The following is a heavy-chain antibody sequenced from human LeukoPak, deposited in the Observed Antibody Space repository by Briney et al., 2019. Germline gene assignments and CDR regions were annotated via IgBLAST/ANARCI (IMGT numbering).Heavy chain of an antibody. Sequence: QPGGSLRLSCAASGFTFSGYAMSWVRQAPGKGLEWVSTISDNGGRTYYADSVQGRFTISRDNSKSTLCLQMNSLRAEDTAVYYCAKQLGYCSDGSCYFPYWGQGTLVTVSS. V-gene: IGHV3-23*01. CDR2: ISDNGGRT. CDR1: GFTFSGYA. J-gene: IGHJ4*02. D-gene: IGHD2-15*01. CDR3: AKQLGYCSDGSCYFPY.